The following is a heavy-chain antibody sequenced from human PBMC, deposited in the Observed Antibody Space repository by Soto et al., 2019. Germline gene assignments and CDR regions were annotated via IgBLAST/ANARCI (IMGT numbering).Heavy chain of an antibody. D-gene: IGHD1-26*01. V-gene: IGHV4-59*01. CDR2: IHYSGTT. CDR1: GGSISSYF. CDR3: ARDTGSYYLDS. J-gene: IGHJ4*01. Sequence: SETLSLTCTIYGGSISSYFWSWIRQPPGKGLEWIGYIHYSGTTVYSPSLKSRVTMSIDTSENQFTLNLTSVTAADTAAYYCARDTGSYYLDSWGQGSLVTVSS.